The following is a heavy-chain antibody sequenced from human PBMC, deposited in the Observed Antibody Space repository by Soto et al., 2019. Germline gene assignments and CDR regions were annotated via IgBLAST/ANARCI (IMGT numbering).Heavy chain of an antibody. CDR3: VRLVGNSWLDS. V-gene: IGHV4-39*01. CDR1: GGSISSSSYY. D-gene: IGHD2-2*01. Sequence: SETLSLTCTVSGGSISSSSYYRGWIRQPPGKGLEWIGSIYYSGSTYYNPSLKSRITINPDPSNNQLSLQLNSVTPDDTAVYYCVRLVGNSWLDSWGQGTLVTVSS. CDR2: IYYSGST. J-gene: IGHJ5*01.